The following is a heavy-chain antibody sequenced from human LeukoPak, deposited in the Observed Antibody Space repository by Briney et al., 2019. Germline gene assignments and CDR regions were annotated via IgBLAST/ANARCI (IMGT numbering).Heavy chain of an antibody. CDR3: AREAVVVPAAPLDY. D-gene: IGHD2-2*01. J-gene: IGHJ4*02. CDR2: INPNSGGT. V-gene: IGHV1-2*02. CDR1: GYTFTDYY. Sequence: ASVKVSCKASGYTFTDYYMHWVRQAPGQGLEWMGWINPNSGGTNYAQKFQGRVTMTRDMSTSTDYMELSSLRSEDTAVYYCAREAVVVPAAPLDYWGQGTLVTVSS.